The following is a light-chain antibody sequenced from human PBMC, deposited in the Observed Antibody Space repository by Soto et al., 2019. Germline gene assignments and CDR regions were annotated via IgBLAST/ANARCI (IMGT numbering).Light chain of an antibody. Sequence: DVVMTQSPLSLPVTLGQPASISCTSNLSLVDSGGNTYFNWYQQRPGQPPRRLIYKISNRESGVPDRFSASGSGTDFTLRISRVEAEDLGVYYCMQGTLWPWTFGQGTKVEIK. CDR3: MQGTLWPWT. CDR1: LSLVDSGGNTY. CDR2: KIS. V-gene: IGKV2-30*01. J-gene: IGKJ1*01.